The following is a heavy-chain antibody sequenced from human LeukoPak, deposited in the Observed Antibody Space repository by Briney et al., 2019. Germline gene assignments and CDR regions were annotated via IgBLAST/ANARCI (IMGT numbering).Heavy chain of an antibody. J-gene: IGHJ4*02. Sequence: GGSVRLSCAASGFTFSSYAMSWVRQAPGKGLEWVSGINRGGNTYYADSVKGRFTVSRDNSKSTLYLQMNSLRAEDTAVYYCARDSYDFWSGLLPYWGQGTLVTVSS. D-gene: IGHD3-3*01. CDR1: GFTFSSYA. CDR2: INRGGNT. CDR3: ARDSYDFWSGLLPY. V-gene: IGHV3-66*02.